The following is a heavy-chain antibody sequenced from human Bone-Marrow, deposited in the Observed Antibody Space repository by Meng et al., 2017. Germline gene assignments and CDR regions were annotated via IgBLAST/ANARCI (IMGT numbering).Heavy chain of an antibody. V-gene: IGHV4-4*02. Sequence: VQLQESGPGLVKPSGTLSLTCPVSGGTISSSNWWSWVRQPPGKGLEWIGEIYHSGSTNYNPSLKSRVTISVDKSKNQFSLKLSSVTAADTAVYYCARVSLQATIAAAGVVWFDPWGQGTLVTVSS. CDR1: GGTISSSNW. J-gene: IGHJ5*02. CDR3: ARVSLQATIAAAGVVWFDP. D-gene: IGHD6-13*01. CDR2: IYHSGST.